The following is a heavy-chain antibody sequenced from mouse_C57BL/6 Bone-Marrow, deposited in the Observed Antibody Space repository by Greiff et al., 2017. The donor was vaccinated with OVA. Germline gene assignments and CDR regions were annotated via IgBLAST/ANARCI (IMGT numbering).Heavy chain of an antibody. CDR3: ARERGDSSGYERAWFVY. V-gene: IGHV1-50*01. CDR2: IDPSDSYT. J-gene: IGHJ3*01. CDR1: GYTFTSYW. Sequence: QVQLQQPGAELVKPGASVKLSCKASGYTFTSYWMQWVKQRPGQGLEWIGEIDPSDSYTNYNQKFKGKATLTVDTSSSTAYMQLSSLTSEDSAVYYCARERGDSSGYERAWFVYWGQGTLVTVSA. D-gene: IGHD3-2*02.